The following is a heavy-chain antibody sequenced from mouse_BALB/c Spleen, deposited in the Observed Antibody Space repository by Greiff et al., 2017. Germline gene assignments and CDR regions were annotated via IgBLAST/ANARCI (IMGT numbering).Heavy chain of an antibody. CDR3: ARGCYYHFDY. CDR1: GFTFSSYA. CDR2: ISSGGSYT. J-gene: IGHJ2*01. D-gene: IGHD2-3*01. Sequence: EVKLVESGGGLVKPGGSLKLSCAASGFTFSSYAMSWVRQSPEKRLEWVAEISSGGSYTYYPDTVTGRFTISRNNAKNTLYLEMSSLRSEDTAMYYCARGCYYHFDYWGQGTTLTVSS. V-gene: IGHV5-9-4*01.